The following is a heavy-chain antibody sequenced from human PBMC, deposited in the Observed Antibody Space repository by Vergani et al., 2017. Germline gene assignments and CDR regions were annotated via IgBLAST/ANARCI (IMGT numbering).Heavy chain of an antibody. D-gene: IGHD5-24*01. CDR3: GIGSDNYN. Sequence: EVQLLESGGGLVQPGGSLRLSCAASGFTFSSYAMGWVRQAPGKGLEWVSAISGSGGSTYYADSVKGRFTISRDNSKNTLYLQMNSLSVEDTAVYYCGIGSDNYNWGQGTLVTVSS. V-gene: IGHV3-23*01. CDR1: GFTFSSYA. CDR2: ISGSGGST. J-gene: IGHJ4*02.